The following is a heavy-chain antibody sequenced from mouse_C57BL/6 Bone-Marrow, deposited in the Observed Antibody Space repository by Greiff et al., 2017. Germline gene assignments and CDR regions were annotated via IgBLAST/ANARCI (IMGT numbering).Heavy chain of an antibody. V-gene: IGHV5-9*01. CDR1: GFTFSSYT. CDR3: ARTTTVVASDY. J-gene: IGHJ2*01. CDR2: MSGGGGNT. Sequence: EVQRVESGGGLVKPGGSLKLSCAASGFTFSSYTMYWVRQTPEKRLEWVATMSGGGGNTYYPDSVKGRFTITRYNAKNTLYLLMSSLWSEDTALYYCARTTTVVASDYWGQGTTLTVSS. D-gene: IGHD1-1*01.